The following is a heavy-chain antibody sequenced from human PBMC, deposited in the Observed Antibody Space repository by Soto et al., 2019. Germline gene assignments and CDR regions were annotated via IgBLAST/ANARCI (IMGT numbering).Heavy chain of an antibody. J-gene: IGHJ6*03. Sequence: ASVKVSCKASGYTFTGYYMHWVRQAPGQGLEWMGWINPNSGGTNYAQKFQGWVTMTRDTSISTAYRELSRLRSDDTAVYYWARGANIVVVPAAHWEYLWGNYYYMDVWGKGTTVTVSS. D-gene: IGHD2-2*01. CDR3: ARGANIVVVPAAHWEYLWGNYYYMDV. V-gene: IGHV1-2*04. CDR1: GYTFTGYY. CDR2: INPNSGGT.